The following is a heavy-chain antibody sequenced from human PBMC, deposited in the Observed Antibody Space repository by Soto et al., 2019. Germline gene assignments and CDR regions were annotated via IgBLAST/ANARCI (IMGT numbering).Heavy chain of an antibody. V-gene: IGHV3-33*01. CDR1: GFTFSSYG. CDR3: ARVYCSSTSCSDYYYYGLDV. CDR2: IWYDGSNK. D-gene: IGHD2-2*01. Sequence: GSLRLSCAASGFTFSSYGMHWVRQAPGKGLEWVAVIWYDGSNKYYADSVKGRFTISRDNSKNTLYLQMNSLRAEDTAVYYCARVYCSSTSCSDYYYYGLDVWGQGTTVPVSS. J-gene: IGHJ6*02.